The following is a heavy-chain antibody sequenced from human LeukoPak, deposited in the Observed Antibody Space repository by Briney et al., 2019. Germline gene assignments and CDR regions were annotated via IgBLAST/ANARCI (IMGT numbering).Heavy chain of an antibody. CDR3: TTGYYDYVWGSYRGDAFDI. CDR2: IKSKTDGGTT. J-gene: IGHJ3*02. CDR1: GFTFSNAW. Sequence: GGSLRLSCAASGFTFSNAWMSWVRQAPGKGLEWVGRIKSKTDGGTTDYAAPVKGRFTISRDDSKNTLYLQMNSLKTEDTAVYHCTTGYYDYVWGSYRGDAFDIWGQGTMVTVSS. D-gene: IGHD3-16*02. V-gene: IGHV3-15*01.